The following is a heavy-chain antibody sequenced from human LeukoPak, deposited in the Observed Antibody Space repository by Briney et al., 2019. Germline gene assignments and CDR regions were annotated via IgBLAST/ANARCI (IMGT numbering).Heavy chain of an antibody. J-gene: IGHJ4*02. Sequence: GGSLRLSCAASGFTFSSYSMNWVRQAPGKGLEWVSSISSSSSYIYYADTVKGRFTISRDNSKNTLYLQMSSLRAEDTAVYYRAKDHSMGAIHWGQGTLVTVSS. V-gene: IGHV3-21*01. D-gene: IGHD1-26*01. CDR2: ISSSSSYI. CDR3: AKDHSMGAIH. CDR1: GFTFSSYS.